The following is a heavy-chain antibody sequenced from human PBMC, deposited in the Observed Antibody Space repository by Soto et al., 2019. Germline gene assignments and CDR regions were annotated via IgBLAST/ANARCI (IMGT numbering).Heavy chain of an antibody. V-gene: IGHV3-23*01. CDR2: ISGSGDGT. D-gene: IGHD2-15*01. Sequence: PGGSLRLSCAASGITIRNYPMSWVRQAPGKGLDWVSGISGSGDGTYYADSAKGRFTISKDFSKNSLSLQLDSLRVEDTAVYFCVKDDGGNPSTEPHWGQGTLVTVSS. CDR1: GITIRNYP. CDR3: VKDDGGNPSTEPH. J-gene: IGHJ4*02.